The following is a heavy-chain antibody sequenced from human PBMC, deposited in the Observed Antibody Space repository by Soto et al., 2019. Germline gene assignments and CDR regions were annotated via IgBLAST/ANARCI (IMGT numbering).Heavy chain of an antibody. Sequence: QVQLVQSGAEVKKPGSSVRVSCKASGGTLNNYAINWVRQAPGQGLEWMGGILPVSAPPDYAQKFQGRVSFTADHSTSTVYMELSRLKSDDTAVYFCATDSNYDVSNSFWGQGTLVTVSS. D-gene: IGHD3-3*01. J-gene: IGHJ4*02. V-gene: IGHV1-69*01. CDR2: ILPVSAPP. CDR3: ATDSNYDVSNSF. CDR1: GGTLNNYA.